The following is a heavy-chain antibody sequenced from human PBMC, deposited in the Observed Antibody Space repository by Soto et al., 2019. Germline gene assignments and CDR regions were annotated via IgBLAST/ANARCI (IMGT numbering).Heavy chain of an antibody. CDR1: GYTFTSYY. J-gene: IGHJ6*02. V-gene: IGHV1-46*01. D-gene: IGHD5-12*01. Sequence: ASVKVSCKASGYTFTSYYMHWVRQAPGQGLEWMGIINPSGGSTSYAQKFQGRVTMTRDTSTSTVYMELSSLRSEDTAVYYCARRNIVATTKGGYYYSSMDVWGQGTKVTVSS. CDR2: INPSGGST. CDR3: ARRNIVATTKGGYYYSSMDV.